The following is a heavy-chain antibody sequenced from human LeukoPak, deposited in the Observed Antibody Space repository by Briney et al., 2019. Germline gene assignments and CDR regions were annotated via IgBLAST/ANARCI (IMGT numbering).Heavy chain of an antibody. J-gene: IGHJ4*02. CDR3: AKDIDPRYCTNGVCYATVDY. Sequence: PGGSLRLSCAASGFTFDDYAMHWVRQAPGKGLEWVSGISWNSGSIGYADSVKGRFTISRDNAKNSLYLQMNSLRAEDTALYYCAKDIDPRYCTNGVCYATVDYWGQGTLVTVSP. CDR2: ISWNSGSI. V-gene: IGHV3-9*01. D-gene: IGHD2-8*01. CDR1: GFTFDDYA.